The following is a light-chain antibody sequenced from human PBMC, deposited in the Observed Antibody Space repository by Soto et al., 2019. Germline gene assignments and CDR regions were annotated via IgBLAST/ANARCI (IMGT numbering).Light chain of an antibody. CDR3: ISYTSSSTHV. V-gene: IGLV2-14*03. J-gene: IGLJ1*01. CDR1: NSDVGTYNF. CDR2: DVS. Sequence: QSALTQPASVSGSPGQSITISCTGTNSDVGTYNFVSWYQQHPGKLPKLMIFDVSRRPSGVSDRFSGSKSGNTASLTISGLQAEDDGDYYCISYTSSSTHVFGSGTKPTVL.